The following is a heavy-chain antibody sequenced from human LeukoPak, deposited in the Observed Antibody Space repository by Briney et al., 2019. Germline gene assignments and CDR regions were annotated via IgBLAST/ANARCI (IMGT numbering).Heavy chain of an antibody. J-gene: IGHJ3*02. CDR1: GYSFTSYW. CDR2: IYPGDCDT. CDR3: ARHSGDSSGFYYLDDAFDI. Sequence: GESLKISFKGSGYSFTSYWIGWVRPMPGKGVEWMGIIYPGDCDTRYSPSFQGQVTISADKSITTAYLQWSSLKASDTAMYYCARHSGDSSGFYYLDDAFDIWGQGTMVTVSS. V-gene: IGHV5-51*01. D-gene: IGHD3-22*01.